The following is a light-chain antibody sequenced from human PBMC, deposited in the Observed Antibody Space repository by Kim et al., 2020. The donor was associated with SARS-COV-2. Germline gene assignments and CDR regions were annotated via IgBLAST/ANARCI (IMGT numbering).Light chain of an antibody. CDR3: QAWDSSTVV. J-gene: IGLJ2*01. CDR2: QDS. Sequence: SYELTQPPSVSVSPGQTASITCSGVKLGDKYACWYQQKPGQSPVLVIYQDSKRPSGIPERFSGSNSGNTATLTISGTQAMDEADYYCQAWDSSTVVFCGG. V-gene: IGLV3-1*01. CDR1: KLGDKY.